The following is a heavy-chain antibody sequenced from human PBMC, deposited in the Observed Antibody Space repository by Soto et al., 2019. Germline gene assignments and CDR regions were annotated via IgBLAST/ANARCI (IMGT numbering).Heavy chain of an antibody. CDR1: GDTVSSNSLA. Sequence: SPTVSLTCVRSGDTVSSNSLARNWVRKSPSRGLEWLGRTYYRSRLYSDYAVSVRSRIDINADTSKNQVSLQLNSVTPEDTAVYYCARSEEDSDYYYYGMDVWGQGPTVTVSS. CDR3: ARSEEDSDYYYYGMDV. D-gene: IGHD2-15*01. J-gene: IGHJ6*02. CDR2: TYYRSRLYS. V-gene: IGHV6-1*01.